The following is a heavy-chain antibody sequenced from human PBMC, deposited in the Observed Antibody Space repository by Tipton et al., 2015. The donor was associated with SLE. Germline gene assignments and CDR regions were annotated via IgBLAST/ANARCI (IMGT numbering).Heavy chain of an antibody. CDR2: IYHSGST. D-gene: IGHD3-10*01. CDR3: ARAGVMVQGVMRYFDL. V-gene: IGHV4-59*11. J-gene: IGHJ2*01. CDR1: GGSISSHY. Sequence: TLSLTCTVSGGSISSHYWSWIRQPPGKGLEWIGSIYHSGSTYYNPSLKSRVTMSVDTSKNQFSLKLSSVTAADTAVYYCARAGVMVQGVMRYFDLWGRGTLVTVSS.